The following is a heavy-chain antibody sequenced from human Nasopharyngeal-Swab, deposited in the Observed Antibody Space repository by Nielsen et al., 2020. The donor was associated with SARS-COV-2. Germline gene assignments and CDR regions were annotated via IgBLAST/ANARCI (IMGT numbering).Heavy chain of an antibody. D-gene: IGHD6-13*01. J-gene: IGHJ3*02. CDR2: TYYRSKWYN. Sequence: WIRQSPSRGLEWLGRTYYRSKWYNDYAVSVKSRITINPDTSKNQFSLQLNSVTPEDTAVHYCARDEDNSSSWGDDAFDIWGQGTMVTVSS. CDR3: ARDEDNSSSWGDDAFDI. V-gene: IGHV6-1*01.